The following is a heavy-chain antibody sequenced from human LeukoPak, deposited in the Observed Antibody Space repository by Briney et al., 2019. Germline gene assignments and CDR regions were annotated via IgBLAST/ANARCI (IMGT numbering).Heavy chain of an antibody. CDR1: VGTFISYA. CDR3: ASYGDYFDY. J-gene: IGHJ4*02. CDR2: IIPIFGTA. V-gene: IGHV1-69*06. D-gene: IGHD4-17*01. Sequence: SVTVSCKASVGTFISYAISWVRQAPGQGLEWMGRIIPIFGTANYAQKFQGRVTITADKSTSTAYMELSSLRSEDTAVYYCASYGDYFDYWGQGTLVTVSS.